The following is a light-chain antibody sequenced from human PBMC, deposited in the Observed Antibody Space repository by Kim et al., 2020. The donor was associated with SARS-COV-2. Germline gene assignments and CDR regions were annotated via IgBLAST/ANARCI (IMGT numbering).Light chain of an antibody. V-gene: IGKV1-5*03. Sequence: DIQMTQSPSTLSASVGDRVTITCRASQNINRWLAWYQQKPGKAPKLLIYKASTLESGVPSRFSGSGSGTEFSLTISSLQPDDFATYYCQQYKSYWTFGQGTKVDIK. CDR2: KAS. CDR3: QQYKSYWT. CDR1: QNINRW. J-gene: IGKJ1*01.